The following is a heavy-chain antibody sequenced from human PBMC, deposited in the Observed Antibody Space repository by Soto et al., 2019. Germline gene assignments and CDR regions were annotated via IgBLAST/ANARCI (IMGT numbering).Heavy chain of an antibody. J-gene: IGHJ6*02. V-gene: IGHV1-18*01. CDR3: GSTYYNPSLKSRVTISVDTSKNQFSLKLSSVTAADTAVYYCARHRGGGQWYSSSWYVGNDYYGMDV. CDR2: VSAYNGNT. CDR1: GYTFTTHG. D-gene: IGHD3-10*01. Sequence: ASVKVSCKASGYTFTTHGIGWVRQAPGQGLEWMGWVSAYNGNTNYAQKFQGRVTMTTDTSTTTAYLELRGLTSDDTAVYYCGSTYYNPSLKSRVTISVDTSKNQFSLKLSSVTAADTAVYYCARHRGGGQWYSSSWYVGNDYYGMDVWGQGTTVTVSS.